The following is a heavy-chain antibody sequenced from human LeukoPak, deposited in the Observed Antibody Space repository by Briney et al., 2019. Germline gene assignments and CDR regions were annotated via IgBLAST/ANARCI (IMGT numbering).Heavy chain of an antibody. Sequence: GASVKVYCKASGYTFTGYYMHWVRQAPGQGLEWMGWINPESGGTNYAQKFQGRVTMTRDTSISTAYMELTSLRSDDTAVYYCARLPVIVGAWSPIDYWGQGTRVTVSS. D-gene: IGHD1-26*01. CDR3: ARLPVIVGAWSPIDY. V-gene: IGHV1-2*02. CDR2: INPESGGT. J-gene: IGHJ4*02. CDR1: GYTFTGYY.